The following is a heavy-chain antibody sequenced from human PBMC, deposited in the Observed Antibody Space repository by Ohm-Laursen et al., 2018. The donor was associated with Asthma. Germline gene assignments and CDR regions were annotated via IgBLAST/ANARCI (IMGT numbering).Heavy chain of an antibody. CDR3: ATPPGGVRGYYCDAMDV. J-gene: IGHJ6*04. CDR2: ITASGYTT. D-gene: IGHD6-13*01. CDR1: GTPFGHYA. Sequence: SLSLSCAASGTPFGHYAMIWGRQAPGKGLEWVAAITASGYTTHYADSVKGRFTVSRDNSQNTLFLQMNSLRGEDTATYYCATPPGGVRGYYCDAMDVGGTGTMVTVSS. V-gene: IGHV3-23*01.